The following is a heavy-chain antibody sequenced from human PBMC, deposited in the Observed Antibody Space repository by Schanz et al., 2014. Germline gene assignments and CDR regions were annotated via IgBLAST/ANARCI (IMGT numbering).Heavy chain of an antibody. Sequence: EVLLVESGGGLVKPGGSLRLSCEASEFTFSSYKMKWVRQAPGKGLEWVSSISSSGSYIHYADSVKGRFTISRDNAKNTLYLQMNSLRAEDTAVYYCAREEGWGIAAAGPKHYYYGMDVWGQGTTVTVSS. CDR2: ISSSGSYI. V-gene: IGHV3-21*02. CDR3: AREEGWGIAAAGPKHYYYGMDV. D-gene: IGHD6-13*01. CDR1: EFTFSSYK. J-gene: IGHJ6*02.